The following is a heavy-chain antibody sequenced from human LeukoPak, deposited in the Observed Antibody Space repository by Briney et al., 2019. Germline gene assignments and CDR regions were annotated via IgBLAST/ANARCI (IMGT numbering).Heavy chain of an antibody. D-gene: IGHD2-15*01. CDR2: INTNTGNP. CDR1: GYTFTSYA. CDR3: ARWGHCSGGSCYPMPAVDP. V-gene: IGHV7-4-1*02. J-gene: IGHJ5*02. Sequence: PKASVTVFCKASGYTFTSYAMNWVRQAPGQGLEWMGWINTNTGNPTYAQGFTGRFVFSLDTSVSTAYLQISSLKAEDTAVYYCARWGHCSGGSCYPMPAVDPWGQGTLVTVSS.